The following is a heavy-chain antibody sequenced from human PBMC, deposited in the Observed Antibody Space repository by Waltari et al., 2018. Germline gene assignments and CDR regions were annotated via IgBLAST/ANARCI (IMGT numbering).Heavy chain of an antibody. CDR3: ATVVPAYYYDSSGYYQSFDY. CDR2: LDPEDDET. V-gene: IGHV1-24*01. CDR1: GYTLTELS. Sequence: QVQLVQSGAEVKKPGASVKVSCKVSGYTLTELSMHWVRQAPGKGLEWMGGLDPEDDETIYTRKFQGRVTMTEDTSTDPAYMELSSLRSEDTAVYYCATVVPAYYYDSSGYYQSFDYWGQGTLVTVSS. J-gene: IGHJ4*02. D-gene: IGHD3-22*01.